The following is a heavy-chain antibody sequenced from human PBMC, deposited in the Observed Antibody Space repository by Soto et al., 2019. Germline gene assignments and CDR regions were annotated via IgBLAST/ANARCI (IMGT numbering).Heavy chain of an antibody. CDR3: ARWDDFWSGYYKPPPYYYGMDV. D-gene: IGHD3-3*01. CDR2: INSDGSST. CDR1: GFTFSSYW. V-gene: IGHV3-74*01. Sequence: PGGSLRLSCAASGFTFSSYWMHWVRQAPGKGLVWVSRINSDGSSTSYADSVKGRFTISRDNAKNTLYLRMNSLRAEDTAVYYCARWDDFWSGYYKPPPYYYGMDVWGQGTTVTVSS. J-gene: IGHJ6*02.